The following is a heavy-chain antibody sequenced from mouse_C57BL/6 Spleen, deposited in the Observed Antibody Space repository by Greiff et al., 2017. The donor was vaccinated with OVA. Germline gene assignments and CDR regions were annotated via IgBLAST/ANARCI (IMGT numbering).Heavy chain of an antibody. Sequence: VQLQQSGAELVRPGASVKLSCKASGYTFTDYYINWVKQRPGQGLEWIARIYPGSGNTYYNEKFKGKATLTAEKSSSTAYMQLSSLTSEDSAVYFWARGDYDWFAYWGQGTLVTVSA. CDR2: IYPGSGNT. CDR1: GYTFTDYY. D-gene: IGHD2-4*01. CDR3: ARGDYDWFAY. V-gene: IGHV1-76*01. J-gene: IGHJ3*01.